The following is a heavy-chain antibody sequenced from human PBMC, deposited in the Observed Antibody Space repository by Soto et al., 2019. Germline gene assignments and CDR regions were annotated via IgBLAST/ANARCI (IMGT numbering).Heavy chain of an antibody. CDR3: ARAGPADYFDY. CDR2: INHSGST. CDR1: GGSFSGYY. V-gene: IGHV4-34*01. Sequence: PSETLSLTCAVYGGSFSGYYWSWIRQPPGKGLEWIGEINHSGSTNYNPSLKSRVTISVDTSKNQFSLKLSSVTAADTAVYYCARAGPADYFDYWGQGTLVTVSS. J-gene: IGHJ4*02.